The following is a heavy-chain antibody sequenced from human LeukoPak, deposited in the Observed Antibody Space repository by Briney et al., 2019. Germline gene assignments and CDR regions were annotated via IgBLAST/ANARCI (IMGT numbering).Heavy chain of an antibody. CDR1: GFTFDDYA. CDR2: ISWNSGSI. V-gene: IGHV3-9*03. CDR3: AKDGSIAVAGKYFDY. Sequence: GGSLRLSCAASGFTFDDYAMHWVRQAPGKGLDWVSGISWNSGSIGYADSVKGRFTISRDNAKNSLYLQMNSLRAEDMALYYCAKDGSIAVAGKYFDYWGQGTLVTVSS. D-gene: IGHD6-19*01. J-gene: IGHJ4*02.